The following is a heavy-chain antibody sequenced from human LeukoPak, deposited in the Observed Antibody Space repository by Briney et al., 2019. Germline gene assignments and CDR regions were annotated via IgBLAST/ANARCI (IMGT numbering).Heavy chain of an antibody. Sequence: PGGSLRLSCAASGFTFSSYAMSWVRQAPGKGLEWVPGISGSGDTPYYADSVKGRFTISRDNAKNSLYLQMNSLRAEDTAVYYCARGLGGWGEPYYFDYWGQGTLVTVSS. D-gene: IGHD6-19*01. V-gene: IGHV3-23*01. J-gene: IGHJ4*02. CDR2: ISGSGDTP. CDR1: GFTFSSYA. CDR3: ARGLGGWGEPYYFDY.